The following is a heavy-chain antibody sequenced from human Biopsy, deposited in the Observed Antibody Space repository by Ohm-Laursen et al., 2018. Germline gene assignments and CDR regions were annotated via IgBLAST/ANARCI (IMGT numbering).Heavy chain of an antibody. V-gene: IGHV1-2*02. CDR3: ARGRRHCSGTCSRWYFDL. Sequence: ASVKVSCKPSGYTFTAFSVHWSRQAPGQGLEWMGWINPKSGDTDYPQNFQGRVSMTRDTSISTAYMDLSRLRSDDTAVYYCARGRRHCSGTCSRWYFDLWGRGTLVTVSS. D-gene: IGHD2-2*01. J-gene: IGHJ2*01. CDR2: INPKSGDT. CDR1: GYTFTAFS.